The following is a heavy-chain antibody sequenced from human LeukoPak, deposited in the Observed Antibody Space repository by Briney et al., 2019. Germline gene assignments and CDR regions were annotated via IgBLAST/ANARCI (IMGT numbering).Heavy chain of an antibody. Sequence: ASVKVSCKASGGTFSSYAISWVRQAPGQGLEWMGWINPNSGGTNYAQKFQGRVTMTRDTSISTAYMELSRLRSDDTAVYYCARRPGITGTKDWFDPWGQGTLVTVSS. V-gene: IGHV1-2*02. J-gene: IGHJ5*02. CDR2: INPNSGGT. CDR3: ARRPGITGTKDWFDP. CDR1: GGTFSSYA. D-gene: IGHD1-7*01.